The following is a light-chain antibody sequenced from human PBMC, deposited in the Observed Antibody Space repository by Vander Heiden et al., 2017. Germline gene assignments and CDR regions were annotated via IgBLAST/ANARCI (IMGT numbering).Light chain of an antibody. J-gene: IGLJ2*01. CDR2: EVT. V-gene: IGLV2-8*01. CDR1: SSDIGAYDF. CDR3: NSYAGSNNLV. Sequence: QPALTQPSSAPGPPGQSVTIPCTGTSSDIGAYDFDSWYQQHPGKAPKLMFYEVTKRPSGVPDRFSGSKSGNTASLTVSGLQAEDEADYYCNSYAGSNNLVFGGGTKLTVL.